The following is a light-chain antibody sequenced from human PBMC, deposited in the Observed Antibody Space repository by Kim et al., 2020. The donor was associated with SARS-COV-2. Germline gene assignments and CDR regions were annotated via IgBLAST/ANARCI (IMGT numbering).Light chain of an antibody. CDR3: CSYAGSYTWV. J-gene: IGLJ3*02. Sequence: GQSVTVSCTGTSSDVGCYNYVSWYQPHPAKAPKLMIYDVSKRPSGVPDRFSGSKSGNAASLTISGLQAEDGADYYCCSYAGSYTWVFGGGTKLTVL. CDR1: SSDVGCYNY. V-gene: IGLV2-11*03. CDR2: DVS.